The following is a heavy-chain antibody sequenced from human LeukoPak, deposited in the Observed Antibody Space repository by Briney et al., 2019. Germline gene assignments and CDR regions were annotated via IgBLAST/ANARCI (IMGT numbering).Heavy chain of an antibody. Sequence: EASVKVSCKASGGTFSSYAISWVRQAPGQGLEWMGGIIPIFGTANYAQKFQGRVTITADESTSTAYMELSSLRSEDTAVYYCANGLIRPVAAAGRGYWGQGTLVTVSS. CDR1: GGTFSSYA. CDR2: IIPIFGTA. CDR3: ANGLIRPVAAAGRGY. D-gene: IGHD6-13*01. V-gene: IGHV1-69*13. J-gene: IGHJ4*02.